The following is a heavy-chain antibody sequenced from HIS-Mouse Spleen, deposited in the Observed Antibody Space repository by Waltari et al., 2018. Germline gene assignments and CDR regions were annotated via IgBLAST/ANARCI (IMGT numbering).Heavy chain of an antibody. D-gene: IGHD6-13*01. J-gene: IGHJ2*01. CDR1: GGSISSSSYY. Sequence: QLQLQESGPGLVKPSETLSLTCTVSGGSISSSSYYWGWIRQPPGKGLEWIGSIYYSGRTDDNPSLKSRVTISVETSKNQCSLKLSSVTAADTAVYYCAREIPYSSSWYDWYFDLWGRGTLVTVSS. CDR3: AREIPYSSSWYDWYFDL. V-gene: IGHV4-39*07. CDR2: IYYSGRT.